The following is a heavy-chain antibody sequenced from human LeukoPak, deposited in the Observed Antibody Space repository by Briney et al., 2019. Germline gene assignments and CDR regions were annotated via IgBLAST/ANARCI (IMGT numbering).Heavy chain of an antibody. Sequence: GGSLRLSCAASGFTFSNFAMSWVRQAPGKGLEWVAGITLNGGSRGYADSVKGRFTISRDNAENSLYLQMNSLRAEDTALYYCARLEWELLGAFDIWGQGTMVTVSS. CDR1: GFTFSNFA. V-gene: IGHV3-20*04. J-gene: IGHJ3*02. CDR3: ARLEWELLGAFDI. D-gene: IGHD1-26*01. CDR2: ITLNGGSR.